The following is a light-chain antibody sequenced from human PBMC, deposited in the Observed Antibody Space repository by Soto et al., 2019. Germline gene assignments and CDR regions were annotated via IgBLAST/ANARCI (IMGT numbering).Light chain of an antibody. J-gene: IGKJ5*01. Sequence: EIVLTQSPATLSLSPGERATLSCRASQSISTLLAWFQQKPGQAPRLLIYDASKRATGIPARFSGSGSGTDFTLTISSLEPEDFAVYYCQQRSNWPITFGQGTRLEIK. CDR3: QQRSNWPIT. CDR2: DAS. V-gene: IGKV3-11*01. CDR1: QSISTL.